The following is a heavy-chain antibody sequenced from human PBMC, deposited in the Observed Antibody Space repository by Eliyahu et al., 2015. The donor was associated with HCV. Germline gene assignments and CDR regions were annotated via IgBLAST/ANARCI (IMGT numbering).Heavy chain of an antibody. CDR3: ARAGLVSVVVVLVATTGELDY. CDR2: INGGNGNT. D-gene: IGHD2-15*01. J-gene: IGHJ4*02. V-gene: IGHV1-3*01. Sequence: GQRLEWMGWINGGNGNTKNSQKFQGRVTITRDTSASTAYMELSSLRSEDTAVYYCARAGLVSVVVVLVATTGELDYWGQGTLVTVSS.